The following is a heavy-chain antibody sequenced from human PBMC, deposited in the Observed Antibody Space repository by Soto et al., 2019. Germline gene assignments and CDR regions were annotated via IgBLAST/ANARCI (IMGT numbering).Heavy chain of an antibody. CDR3: ARAGTPHSGYIHLYRDV. CDR2: LGAYNGNL. Sequence: QVQLVQSGAEVKKPGASVKVPCKASGYTFTNYGLNWVRQAPGQGLEWMGWLGAYNGNLNYQQKFQGRVTMTTDTSTSTAYTELRSMTSDDTAVYYCARAGTPHSGYIHLYRDVWGKGTTVSVSS. CDR1: GYTFTNYG. D-gene: IGHD5-18*01. J-gene: IGHJ6*03. V-gene: IGHV1-18*01.